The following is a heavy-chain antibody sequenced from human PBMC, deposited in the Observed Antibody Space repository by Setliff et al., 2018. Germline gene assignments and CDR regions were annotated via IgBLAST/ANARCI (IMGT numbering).Heavy chain of an antibody. CDR2: IYTSGST. D-gene: IGHD4-4*01. J-gene: IGHJ6*03. V-gene: IGHV4-61*09. Sequence: SETLSLTCTVSGGSISSGSYYWSWIRQPAGKGLEWIGHIYTSGSTNYNPSLKSRVTISVDTSKNQFSLKLSSVTAADTAVYYCASNALPHYDHSNYEGLYDYYYYMDVWGKGTTVTVSS. CDR3: ASNALPHYDHSNYEGLYDYYYYMDV. CDR1: GGSISSGSYY.